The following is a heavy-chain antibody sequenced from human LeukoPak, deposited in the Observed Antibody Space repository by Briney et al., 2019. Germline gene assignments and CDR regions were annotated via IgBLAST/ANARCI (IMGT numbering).Heavy chain of an antibody. Sequence: SVKVSRKASGGTFSSYAISWVRQAPGQGLEWMGRIIPILGIANYAQKFQGRVTITADKSTSTAYMELSSLRSEDTAVYYCARDSIYCSGGSCYFYWGQGTLVTVSS. CDR2: IIPILGIA. CDR3: ARDSIYCSGGSCYFY. D-gene: IGHD2-15*01. CDR1: GGTFSSYA. V-gene: IGHV1-69*04. J-gene: IGHJ4*02.